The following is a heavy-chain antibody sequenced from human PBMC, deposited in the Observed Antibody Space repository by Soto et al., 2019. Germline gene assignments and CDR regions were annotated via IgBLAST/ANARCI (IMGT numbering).Heavy chain of an antibody. Sequence: QVQLVESGGGLVKFGGSLRLSCAASGFTFSDYYMSWIRQAPGKGLEWVSYISSSGCTIYYADSVKGRFTISRDNAKNSLYLQMNSLRAEDTAVFYCAREGCSGGSCYSIYYYYGMDVWGQGTTVTVSS. D-gene: IGHD2-15*01. V-gene: IGHV3-11*01. J-gene: IGHJ6*02. CDR2: ISSSGCTI. CDR1: GFTFSDYY. CDR3: AREGCSGGSCYSIYYYYGMDV.